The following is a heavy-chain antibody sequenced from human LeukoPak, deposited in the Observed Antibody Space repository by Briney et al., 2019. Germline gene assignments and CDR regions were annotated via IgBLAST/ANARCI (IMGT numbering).Heavy chain of an antibody. D-gene: IGHD2-21*01. CDR2: INTGGGA. CDR1: GFTFNNYA. J-gene: IGHJ4*02. CDR3: AKDQHEYYFDY. V-gene: IGHV3-23*01. Sequence: GGSPRLSCTASGFTFNNYAMAWVRQAPGKGLEWVSTINTGGGAYYAASVKGRFTISRDNSRNTLYLQMNSLRAEDTAVYYCAKDQHEYYFDYWGQGTLVTVSS.